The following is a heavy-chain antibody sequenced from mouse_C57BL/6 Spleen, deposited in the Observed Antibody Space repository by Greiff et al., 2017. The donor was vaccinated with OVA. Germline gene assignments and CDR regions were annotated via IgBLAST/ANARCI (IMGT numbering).Heavy chain of an antibody. CDR1: GYTFTDYY. CDR3: ARDDAMDY. Sequence: VQLQQSGPVLVKPGASVKMSCKASGYTFTDYYMNWVKQSHGKSLEWIGVINPYNGGTSYNQKFKGKATLTADKSSSTAYMQLSSLTYEDSAVYYCARDDAMDYWGQGTSVTVSS. V-gene: IGHV1-19*01. CDR2: INPYNGGT. J-gene: IGHJ4*01.